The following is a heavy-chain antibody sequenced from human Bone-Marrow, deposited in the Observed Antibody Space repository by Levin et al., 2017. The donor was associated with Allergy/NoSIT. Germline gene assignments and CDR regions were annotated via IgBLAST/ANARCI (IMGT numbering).Heavy chain of an antibody. CDR3: ARDPAWGYYDSSGYSGHH. CDR2: ITSSGDST. Sequence: PGGSLRLSCVASGLTFRHYTMNWVRQAPGKGLEWVSCITSSGDSTYYADSVKGRFTISRDNAKNSLYLQLNRLRDEDTAMYYCARDPAWGYYDSSGYSGHHWGQGALVTVSS. J-gene: IGHJ5*02. D-gene: IGHD3-22*01. CDR1: GLTFRHYT. V-gene: IGHV3-48*02.